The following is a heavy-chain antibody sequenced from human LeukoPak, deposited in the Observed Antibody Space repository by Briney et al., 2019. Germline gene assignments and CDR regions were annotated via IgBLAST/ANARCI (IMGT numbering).Heavy chain of an antibody. D-gene: IGHD3-10*01. J-gene: IGHJ4*02. CDR2: IKQDGSEK. V-gene: IGHV3-7*03. CDR3: ARDRRGPFDY. CDR1: GFTFSSYS. Sequence: AGGSLRLSCAASGFTFSSYSMNWVRQAPGKGLEWVANIKQDGSEKYYVDSVKGRFTIARDNAMNSLYLQMNSLRAEDTAVYFCARDRRGPFDYWGQGTLVTVSS.